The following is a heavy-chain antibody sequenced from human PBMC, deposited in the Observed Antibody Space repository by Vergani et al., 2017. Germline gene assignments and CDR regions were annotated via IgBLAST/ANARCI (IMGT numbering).Heavy chain of an antibody. Sequence: QVQLQESGPGLVKPSETLSLTCTVSGGSISTYYWSWIRQPPGKGLEWIGNIYYSGSTKYNPSLKSRVTISVDTSKNQFSLKLSSVTAADTAVYYCAREGDYGDYMGAFDIWGQGTMVTVSS. D-gene: IGHD4-17*01. CDR1: GGSISTYY. V-gene: IGHV4-59*01. J-gene: IGHJ3*02. CDR2: IYYSGST. CDR3: AREGDYGDYMGAFDI.